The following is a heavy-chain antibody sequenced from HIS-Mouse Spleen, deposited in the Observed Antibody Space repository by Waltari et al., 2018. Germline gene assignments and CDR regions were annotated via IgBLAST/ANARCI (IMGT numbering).Heavy chain of an antibody. V-gene: IGHV4-39*07. CDR3: AREIPYSSSWYDWYFDL. Sequence: QLQLQESGPGLVKPSETLSLTCTVPGGSISSSSYYWGWIRQPPGKWLEWIGSIYYSGMTYSDTSIKSGVTISVDTSKNQFALRLSAVTAADAAVYYCAREIPYSSSWYDWYFDLWGRGTLVTVSS. D-gene: IGHD6-13*01. CDR1: GGSISSSSYY. J-gene: IGHJ2*01. CDR2: IYYSGMT.